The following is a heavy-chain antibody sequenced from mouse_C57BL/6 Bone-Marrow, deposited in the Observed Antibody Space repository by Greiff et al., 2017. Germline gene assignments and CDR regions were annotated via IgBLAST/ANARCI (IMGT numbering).Heavy chain of an antibody. CDR3: ARVRWLLGFAY. V-gene: IGHV5-4*03. CDR2: ISDGGSYT. J-gene: IGHJ3*01. D-gene: IGHD2-3*01. Sequence: EVMLVESGGGLVKPGGSLKLSCAASGFTFSSYAMSWVRQTPEKRLEWVATISDGGSYTYYPDNVKGRFTISRDNAKNNLYLQMSHLKSEDTAMYYCARVRWLLGFAYWGQGTLVTVSA. CDR1: GFTFSSYA.